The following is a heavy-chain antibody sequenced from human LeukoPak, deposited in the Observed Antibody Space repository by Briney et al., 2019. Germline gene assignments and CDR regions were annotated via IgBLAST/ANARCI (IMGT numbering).Heavy chain of an antibody. V-gene: IGHV3-23*01. D-gene: IGHD2-2*01. CDR2: ISGSGGST. CDR3: AKDTRCSSTSCYAFDI. Sequence: GGSLRLSCAASGFTFSSYAMSWVRQAPGKGLEWVSAISGSGGSTYYADSVKGRFTISRDNSKNTLYLQMNSLRAEDTAVYYCAKDTRCSSTSCYAFDIWGQGTMVTVSS. J-gene: IGHJ3*02. CDR1: GFTFSSYA.